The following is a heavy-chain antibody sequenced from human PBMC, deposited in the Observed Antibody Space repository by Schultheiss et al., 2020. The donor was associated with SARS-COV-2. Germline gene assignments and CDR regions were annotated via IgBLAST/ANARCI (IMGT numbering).Heavy chain of an antibody. CDR3: ARGATVTTRPYYYYGMDV. CDR1: GFTFSSYA. CDR2: ISGSGTTI. J-gene: IGHJ6*02. Sequence: GGSLRLSCAASGFTFSSYAMHWVRQAPGKGLEWVSSISGSGTTIYYADSVKGRFTISRDNAKISLYLQMNSLRAEDTAVYYCARGATVTTRPYYYYGMDVWGQGTTVTVSS. D-gene: IGHD4-11*01. V-gene: IGHV3-48*04.